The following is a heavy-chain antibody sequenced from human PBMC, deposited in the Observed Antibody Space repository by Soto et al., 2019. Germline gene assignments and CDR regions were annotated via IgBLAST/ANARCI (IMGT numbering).Heavy chain of an antibody. D-gene: IGHD3-22*01. V-gene: IGHV5-51*01. Sequence: EVQLVQSGAEVKQPGESLKISCKSSGYSFTRYYIGWVRQMPGKGLEWMGIIYPGDSDTRYSPSFQGQVTISADKPLSTAYLQWSGLKASDTAMYYCVREPYYYDSSGVDYWGQGTLVTVSS. CDR2: IYPGDSDT. CDR1: GYSFTRYY. CDR3: VREPYYYDSSGVDY. J-gene: IGHJ4*02.